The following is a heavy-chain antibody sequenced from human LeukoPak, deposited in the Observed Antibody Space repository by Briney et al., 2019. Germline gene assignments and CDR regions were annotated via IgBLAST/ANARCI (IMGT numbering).Heavy chain of an antibody. V-gene: IGHV3-21*01. CDR1: GFTFSSYS. D-gene: IGHD3-3*01. J-gene: IGHJ4*02. Sequence: GGPLRLSCAASGFTFSSYSMNWVRQAPGKGLEWVSSISSSSSYIYYADSVKGRFTISRDNAKNSLYLQMNSLRAEDTAVYYCARDGGGRSFDYWGQGTLVTVSS. CDR2: ISSSSSYI. CDR3: ARDGGGRSFDY.